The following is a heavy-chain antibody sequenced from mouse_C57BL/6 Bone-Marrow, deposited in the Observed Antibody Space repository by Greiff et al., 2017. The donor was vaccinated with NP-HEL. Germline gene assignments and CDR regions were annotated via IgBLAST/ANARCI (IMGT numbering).Heavy chain of an antibody. J-gene: IGHJ1*03. CDR3: ARDRGTGYFDV. CDR1: GFTFSDYY. Sequence: VESEGGLVQPGSSMKLSCTASGFTFSDYYMAWVRQVPEKGLEWVANINYDGSSTYYLDSLKSRFIISRDNAKNILYLQMSSLKSEDTATYYCARDRGTGYFDVWGTGTTVTVSS. CDR2: INYDGSST. D-gene: IGHD3-3*01. V-gene: IGHV5-16*01.